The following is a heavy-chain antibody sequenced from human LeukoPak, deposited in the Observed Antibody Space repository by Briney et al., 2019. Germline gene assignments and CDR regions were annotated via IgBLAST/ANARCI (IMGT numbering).Heavy chain of an antibody. CDR2: IYTSGST. Sequence: PSQTLSLTCTVSGGSISSGSYYWSWIRQPAGKGLECIGRIYTSGSTNYNPSLKSRVTISVDTSKNQFSLKLSSVTAADTAVYYCASSRVVPAAILFDYWGQGTLVTVSS. CDR3: ASSRVVPAAILFDY. CDR1: GGSISSGSYY. J-gene: IGHJ4*02. V-gene: IGHV4-61*02. D-gene: IGHD2-2*02.